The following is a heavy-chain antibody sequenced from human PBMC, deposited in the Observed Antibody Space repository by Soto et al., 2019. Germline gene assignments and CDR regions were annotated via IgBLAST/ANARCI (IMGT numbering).Heavy chain of an antibody. CDR3: ARGVGVGAPFPPGGFDY. Sequence: QVQLVESGGGVVQPGRSLRLSCAASGFTFSSYAMHWVRQAPGKGLEWVAVISYDGSNKYYADSVKGRFTISRDNSKNTLYLKMNSLRAEDTAVYYWARGVGVGAPFPPGGFDYWGQGTLVTVSS. CDR2: ISYDGSNK. V-gene: IGHV3-30-3*01. J-gene: IGHJ4*02. CDR1: GFTFSSYA. D-gene: IGHD1-26*01.